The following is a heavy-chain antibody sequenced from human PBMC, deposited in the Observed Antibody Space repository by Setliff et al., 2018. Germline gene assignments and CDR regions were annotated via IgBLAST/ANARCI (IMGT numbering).Heavy chain of an antibody. J-gene: IGHJ6*03. CDR2: ISSTGSYK. D-gene: IGHD3-22*01. CDR3: AKGGGGNYDSSAIGYYYYYYYMDV. Sequence: GSLRLSCAASGFTFSDYWMYWVRQAPGKGLEWVSSISSTGSYKPYADSVRGRFTISRDNSKSTVYLQMNSLRAEDTAVYYCAKGGGGNYDSSAIGYYYYYYYMDVWGKGTTVTVSS. V-gene: IGHV3-21*04. CDR1: GFTFSDYW.